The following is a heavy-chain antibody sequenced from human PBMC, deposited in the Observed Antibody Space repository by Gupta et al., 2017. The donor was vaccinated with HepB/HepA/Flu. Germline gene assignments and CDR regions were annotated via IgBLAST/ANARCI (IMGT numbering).Heavy chain of an antibody. Sequence: QLQLQESGPGLVKPSETLSLTCTVSGGSVSSSSYYWGWIRQPPGKGLEWIGSIYYSGSTYYNPSLKSRVTISVDTSKNQFSLKLSSVTAADTAVYYCARLGGDYSSSWYPEWGQGTLVTVSS. CDR3: ARLGGDYSSSWYPE. J-gene: IGHJ4*02. CDR1: GGSVSSSSYY. CDR2: IYYSGST. V-gene: IGHV4-39*01. D-gene: IGHD6-13*01.